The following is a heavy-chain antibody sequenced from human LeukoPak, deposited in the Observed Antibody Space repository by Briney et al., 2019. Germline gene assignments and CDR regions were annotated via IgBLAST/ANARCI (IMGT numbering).Heavy chain of an antibody. J-gene: IGHJ4*02. Sequence: ASVKVSCKASGYTFTTYYIHWVRQAPGQGLEWVGIINPSGGDTKYAQKFQGRVTLIRDTSTSTVSMELSSLQSEDTAVYYCARGSFAGTGGYYASNPFFDYWGQGTLVTVSS. V-gene: IGHV1-46*01. CDR2: INPSGGDT. CDR3: ARGSFAGTGGYYASNPFFDY. CDR1: GYTFTTYY. D-gene: IGHD3-22*01.